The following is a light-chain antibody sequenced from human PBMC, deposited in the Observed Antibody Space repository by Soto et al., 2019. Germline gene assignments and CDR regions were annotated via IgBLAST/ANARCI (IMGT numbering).Light chain of an antibody. Sequence: QSALAQPASVSGSPGQTITISCSGTSTDVAIYNYVSWYQQHPGKAPKLILYDVNNRPSGVSNRFSGSKSGNTASLTISGLQAEDEADYYCSSYSGSSTSVLFGGGTQLTLL. CDR2: DVN. J-gene: IGLJ2*01. CDR3: SSYSGSSTSVL. V-gene: IGLV2-14*03. CDR1: STDVAIYNY.